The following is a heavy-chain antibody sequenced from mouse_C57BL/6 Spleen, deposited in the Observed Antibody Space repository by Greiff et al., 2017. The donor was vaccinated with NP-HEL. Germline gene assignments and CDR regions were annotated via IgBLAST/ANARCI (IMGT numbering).Heavy chain of an antibody. J-gene: IGHJ2*01. CDR3: ARGYDYLDY. D-gene: IGHD2-3*01. Sequence: EVQLQQSGPELVKPGASVKISCKASGYSFTGYYMNWVKQSPEKSLEWIGEINPSTGGTTYNQKFKAKATLTVDKSSSTAYMQLKSLTSEDSAVYYCARGYDYLDYWGQGTTLTVSS. CDR1: GYSFTGYY. CDR2: INPSTGGT. V-gene: IGHV1-42*01.